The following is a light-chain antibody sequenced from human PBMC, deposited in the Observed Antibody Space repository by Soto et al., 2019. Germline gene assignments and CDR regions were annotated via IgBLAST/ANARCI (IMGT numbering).Light chain of an antibody. CDR2: GAS. CDR3: QQFGSSPLT. J-gene: IGKJ4*01. Sequence: IVLTQSPGTLSLSPGERATLSCRASQNIGTYLAWYQHKPGQAPSVLIFGASTRANGVPDRFSGSGSGTDFSLTISRLEPEDFAVYYCQQFGSSPLTFGGGTKVDIK. CDR1: QNIGTY. V-gene: IGKV3-20*01.